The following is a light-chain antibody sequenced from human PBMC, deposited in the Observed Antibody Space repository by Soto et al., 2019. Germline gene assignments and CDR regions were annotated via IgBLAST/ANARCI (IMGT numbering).Light chain of an antibody. Sequence: QSALTQPASVSGSPGQSITISCTGTSSDVGGYIYVSWYQQHPGKAPKLIIYDVSNRPSGVSYRFSGSKSGNTASLTISGLQAEDEGDYYCSSYSSGSTRVVFGGGTQLTVL. V-gene: IGLV2-14*01. J-gene: IGLJ2*01. CDR2: DVS. CDR3: SSYSSGSTRVV. CDR1: SSDVGGYIY.